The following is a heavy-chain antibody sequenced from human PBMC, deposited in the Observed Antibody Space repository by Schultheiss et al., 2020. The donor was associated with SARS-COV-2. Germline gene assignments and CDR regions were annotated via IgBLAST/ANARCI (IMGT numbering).Heavy chain of an antibody. CDR1: GASVSSGSDY. Sequence: SETLSLTCTVSGASVSSGSDYWSWIRQPPGKGLEWIGSIYYSGSTYYNPSLKSRVTISVDTSKNQFSLQLNSVTPEDTAVYYCARDRSGYDYPIDAFDIWGQGTMVTVSS. J-gene: IGHJ3*02. D-gene: IGHD5-12*01. V-gene: IGHV4-39*02. CDR2: IYYSGST. CDR3: ARDRSGYDYPIDAFDI.